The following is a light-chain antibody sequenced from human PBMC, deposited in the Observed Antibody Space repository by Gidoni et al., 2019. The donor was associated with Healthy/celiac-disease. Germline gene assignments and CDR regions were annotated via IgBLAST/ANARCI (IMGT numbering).Light chain of an antibody. CDR1: NIGSKS. V-gene: IGLV3-21*04. CDR2: YDS. J-gene: IGLJ2*01. Sequence: SYVLTQPPSVSVAPGKTARITCGGNNIGSKSVHWYQQKPGPAPVLVIYYDSDRASGIPERFSGSNSGNTATLTISRVEAGDEADYYCQVWDSSRDNVVFGGGTKLTVL. CDR3: QVWDSSRDNVV.